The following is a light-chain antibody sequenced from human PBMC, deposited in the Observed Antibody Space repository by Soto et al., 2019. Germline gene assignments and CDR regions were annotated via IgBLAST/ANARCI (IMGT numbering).Light chain of an antibody. Sequence: EIVMTQSPXTLSVSPGERATLSCXASQTVTXALAWYQQKPGQAPRLLLYGASTRATGVPDRFSGSGSGTDFTLTISSLQSEDFAVYYCQQYNDWPPYTFGQGTNVEIK. CDR3: QQYNDWPPYT. J-gene: IGKJ2*01. CDR2: GAS. V-gene: IGKV3-15*01. CDR1: QTVTXA.